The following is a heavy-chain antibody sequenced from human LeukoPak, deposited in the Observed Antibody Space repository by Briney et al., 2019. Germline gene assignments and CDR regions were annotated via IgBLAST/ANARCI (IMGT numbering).Heavy chain of an antibody. V-gene: IGHV3-15*01. CDR1: GFTVTNAW. CDR3: TTSRYCTNGVCGLIDY. D-gene: IGHD2-8*01. Sequence: GGSLRLSCAASGFTVTNAWMNWVRQAPGKGLEWVGLLKSKTDGGTTDYAAPVKGRFTISRDDSKNTLYLQMNSLKTEDTAVYYCTTSRYCTNGVCGLIDYWGQGTLVTVSS. J-gene: IGHJ4*02. CDR2: LKSKTDGGTT.